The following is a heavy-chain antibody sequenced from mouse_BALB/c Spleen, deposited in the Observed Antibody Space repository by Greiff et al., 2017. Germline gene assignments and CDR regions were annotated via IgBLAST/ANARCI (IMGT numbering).Heavy chain of an antibody. D-gene: IGHD1-1*01. CDR3: ASLPYYGSPSLLYMDY. CDR2: IDPENGNT. V-gene: IGHV14-1*02. Sequence: VHVKQSGAELVRPGALVKLSCKASGFTIKDYYMHWVKQRPEQGLEWIGWIDPENGNTIYDPKFQGKASITADTSSNTAYLQLSSLTSEDTAVYYCASLPYYGSPSLLYMDYWGQGTTLTVAS. CDR1: GFTIKDYY. J-gene: IGHJ2*01.